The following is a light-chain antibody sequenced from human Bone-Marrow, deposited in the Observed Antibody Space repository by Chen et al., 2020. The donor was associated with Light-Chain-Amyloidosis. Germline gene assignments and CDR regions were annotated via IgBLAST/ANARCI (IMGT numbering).Light chain of an antibody. V-gene: IGLV2-14*03. J-gene: IGLJ2*01. CDR3: SSYTSSSTVV. Sequence: QSALTQPASVSGSPGQSITISCPGTSSDVGGYNYVSWYQHHPGKAPKRMIYDVSNRPSGVSHRFSGSKSGNTASLTISGLQAEDEADYYGSSYTSSSTVVFGGGTKLTVL. CDR1: SSDVGGYNY. CDR2: DVS.